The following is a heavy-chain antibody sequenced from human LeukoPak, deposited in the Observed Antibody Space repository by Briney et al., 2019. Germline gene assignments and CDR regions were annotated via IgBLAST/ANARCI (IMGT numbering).Heavy chain of an antibody. V-gene: IGHV3-30*02. D-gene: IGHD2-2*01. CDR2: IRYDGSNK. J-gene: IGHJ4*02. CDR1: GFTFSSYG. CDR3: ATGSGSTSCRLRVCYFDY. Sequence: GGSLRLSCAASGFTFSSYGMHWGRQAPGKGLEGVAFIRYDGSNKHYADSVKGRFTSSRDNSKNTLYLQMTSLRAEDTAVYYCATGSGSTSCRLRVCYFDYWGQGTLVTVSS.